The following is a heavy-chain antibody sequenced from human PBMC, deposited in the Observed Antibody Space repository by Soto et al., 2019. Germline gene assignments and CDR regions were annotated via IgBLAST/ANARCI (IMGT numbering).Heavy chain of an antibody. CDR2: IFAGGGST. Sequence: GGSLRLSCAPSGFTFSNYAMFWVRQAPGKGLEWASTIFAGGGSTYYADSVKGRFTISRDNSKNILFLQMDSLRAEDTAVYFCAKDLIRGDGYIDFDYWGQGTLVTVSS. CDR3: AKDLIRGDGYIDFDY. CDR1: GFTFSNYA. D-gene: IGHD3-10*01. J-gene: IGHJ4*02. V-gene: IGHV3-23*01.